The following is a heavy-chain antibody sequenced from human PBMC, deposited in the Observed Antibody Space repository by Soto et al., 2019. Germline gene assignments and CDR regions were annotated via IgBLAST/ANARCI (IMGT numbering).Heavy chain of an antibody. CDR3: ASGWFGEFVYYFDY. Sequence: ASVKVSCKASGFTFTSYGISWVRQAPGQGLEWMGWISVYNGNTNYAQKLQGRVTMTTDTSTSTAYMELRSLRSDDTAVYYCASGWFGEFVYYFDYWGQGALVTVSS. V-gene: IGHV1-18*01. J-gene: IGHJ4*02. CDR1: GFTFTSYG. CDR2: ISVYNGNT. D-gene: IGHD3-10*01.